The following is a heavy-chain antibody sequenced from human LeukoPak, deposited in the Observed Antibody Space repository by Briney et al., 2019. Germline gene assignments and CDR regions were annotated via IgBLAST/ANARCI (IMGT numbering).Heavy chain of an antibody. Sequence: GASVKVSCKASGYTFTGYYMHWVRQAPGQGLGWMGWINPNTGGTNYAQKFQGRVTMTRDTSISTAYMELSRLRSDDTAVYYCARDFGELFGMDVWGKGTTVTVSS. CDR2: INPNTGGT. V-gene: IGHV1-2*02. CDR1: GYTFTGYY. CDR3: ARDFGELFGMDV. D-gene: IGHD3-10*01. J-gene: IGHJ6*04.